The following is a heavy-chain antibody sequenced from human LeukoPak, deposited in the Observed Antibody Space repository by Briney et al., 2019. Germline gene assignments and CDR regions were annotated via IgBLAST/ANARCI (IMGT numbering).Heavy chain of an antibody. CDR3: ARSTNCDY. Sequence: SQTLSLTCTGSGGSISSSSYYWSWIRQPAGKGLEWIGRIYTSGSTNYNPSLKSRVTISVDTSKNQFSLKLSSVTAADTAVYYCARSTNCDYWGQGTLVTVSS. CDR1: GGSISSSSYY. D-gene: IGHD1-1*01. V-gene: IGHV4-61*02. CDR2: IYTSGST. J-gene: IGHJ4*02.